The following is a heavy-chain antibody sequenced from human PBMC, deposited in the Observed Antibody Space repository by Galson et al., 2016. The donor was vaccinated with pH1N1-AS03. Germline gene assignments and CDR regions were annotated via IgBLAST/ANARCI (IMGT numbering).Heavy chain of an antibody. CDR3: ARSTHVNEGLDF. J-gene: IGHJ4*02. V-gene: IGHV2-5*02. CDR1: GFSLSTGGVH. CDR2: IFWDGKT. Sequence: PALVKPTQTLTLTCSFSGFSLSTGGVHVAWIRQPPGKALEWLALIFWDGKTRYNPSLGNKLTITKDTSKNQVVLTMTNMDPVDTATYYCARSTHVNEGLDFWGQGTLVTVSS. D-gene: IGHD2-8*01.